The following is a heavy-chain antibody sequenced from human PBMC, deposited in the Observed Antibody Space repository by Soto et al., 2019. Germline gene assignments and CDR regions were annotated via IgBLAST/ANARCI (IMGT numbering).Heavy chain of an antibody. V-gene: IGHV4-4*02. J-gene: IGHJ3*02. CDR2: IYHSGST. Sequence: QVQLQESGPGLVKPSGTLSLTCAVYSGSISSSNWWSWVRQPPGRGLEWIGAIYHSGSTNYNPSLKSRVTISVEKCTNQFSLKLSSVTAADTALYYCAGKPSSGWHHDACDIWGQGTMVTVSS. D-gene: IGHD6-19*01. CDR3: AGKPSSGWHHDACDI. CDR1: SGSISSSNW.